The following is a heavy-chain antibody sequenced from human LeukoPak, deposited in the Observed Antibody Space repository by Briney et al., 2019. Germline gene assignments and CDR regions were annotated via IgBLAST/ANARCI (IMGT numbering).Heavy chain of an antibody. J-gene: IGHJ4*01. V-gene: IGHV3-30*02. CDR1: GFTFSTYG. CDR3: AKPSGSGVDY. Sequence: GSLRLSCAASGFTFSTYGMHWVRQAPGKGLEWVAFIRYDGSHEYYADSVKGRFTISRDNSKNTLYLQMNSVRGEDTALYYCAKPSGSGVDYWGQGTRVTVSS. D-gene: IGHD1-26*01. CDR2: IRYDGSHE.